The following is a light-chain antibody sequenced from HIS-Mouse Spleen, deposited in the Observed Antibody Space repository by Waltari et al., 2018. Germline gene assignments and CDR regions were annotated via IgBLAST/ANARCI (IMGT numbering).Light chain of an antibody. Sequence: DVVMTQSPLSLPVTLGQPASISCRSSQSLVHSDGNTYLNWFQQRPGQSPRRLIYKVSNRDSGVPDRFNGSGSGTDFTLKISRVEAEDVGVYYCMQGTHWPITFGQGTKLEIK. CDR2: KVS. CDR1: QSLVHSDGNTY. V-gene: IGKV2-30*02. J-gene: IGKJ2*01. CDR3: MQGTHWPIT.